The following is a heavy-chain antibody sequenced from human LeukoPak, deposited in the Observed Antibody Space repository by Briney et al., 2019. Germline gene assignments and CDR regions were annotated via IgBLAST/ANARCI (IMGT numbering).Heavy chain of an antibody. CDR3: ARDGSSYYDSSGYYSNFDY. Sequence: AVNVSCKASAGTFSSYAISGLRQAPARGLEWMGGIIPILCTANYAQKFQGRVTITADESKSTAYLDLNSCRPGDTSVYYCARDGSSYYDSSGYYSNFDYWGQGTLVTVSS. D-gene: IGHD3-22*01. V-gene: IGHV1-69*13. J-gene: IGHJ4*02. CDR1: AGTFSSYA. CDR2: IIPILCTA.